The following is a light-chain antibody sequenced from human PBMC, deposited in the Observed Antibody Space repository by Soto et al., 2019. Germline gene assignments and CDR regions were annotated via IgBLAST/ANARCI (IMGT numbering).Light chain of an antibody. CDR3: QQGHDWPLT. CDR2: GVS. CDR1: QSISGE. V-gene: IGKV3-15*01. J-gene: IGKJ2*01. Sequence: EIVITQSPATLSVSPGERATLCCRASQSISGELAWYQQRPGQPPRLLIYGVSTRATGVPDRFSGSGSGSDFTLTISGLQSEDFAVYYCQQGHDWPLTFGQGTRL.